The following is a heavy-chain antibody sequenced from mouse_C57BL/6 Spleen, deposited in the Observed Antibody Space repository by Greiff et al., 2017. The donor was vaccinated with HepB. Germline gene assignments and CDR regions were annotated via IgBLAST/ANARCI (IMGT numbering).Heavy chain of an antibody. CDR2: IDPSDSYT. V-gene: IGHV1-69*01. Sequence: QVHVKQPGAELVMPGASVKLSCKASGYTFTSYWMHWVKQRPGQGLEWIGEIDPSDSYTNYNQKFKGKSTLTVDKSSSTAYMQLSSLTSEDSAVYYCARRTITTVVVSDYWGQGTTLTVSS. CDR3: ARRTITTVVVSDY. D-gene: IGHD1-1*01. J-gene: IGHJ2*01. CDR1: GYTFTSYW.